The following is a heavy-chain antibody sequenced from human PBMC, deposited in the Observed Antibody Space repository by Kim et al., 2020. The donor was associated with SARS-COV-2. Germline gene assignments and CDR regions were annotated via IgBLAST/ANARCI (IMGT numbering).Heavy chain of an antibody. CDR1: GYTFTGYY. Sequence: ASVKVSCKASGYTFTGYYMHWVRQAPGQGLEWMGWINPNSGDTNYAQKFQGRVTMTRDTSISTAYMELSRLRSDDTAVYYCARDAAATYYYDSSGYYLYWGQGTLVTVSS. CDR2: INPNSGDT. D-gene: IGHD3-22*01. J-gene: IGHJ4*02. CDR3: ARDAAATYYYDSSGYYLY. V-gene: IGHV1-2*02.